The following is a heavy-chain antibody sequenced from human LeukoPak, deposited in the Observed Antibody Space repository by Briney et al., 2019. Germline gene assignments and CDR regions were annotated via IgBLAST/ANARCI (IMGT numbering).Heavy chain of an antibody. CDR3: ARGGGHSSGWYQGRYYYYYMDV. D-gene: IGHD6-19*01. V-gene: IGHV1-8*03. Sequence: ASVKVSCKASGGTFSSYAISWVRQAPGQGLEWMGWMNPNSGNTGYAQKFQGRVTITRNTSISTAYMELSSLRSEDTAVYYCARGGGHSSGWYQGRYYYYYMDVWGKGTTVTVSS. CDR2: MNPNSGNT. J-gene: IGHJ6*03. CDR1: GGTFSSYA.